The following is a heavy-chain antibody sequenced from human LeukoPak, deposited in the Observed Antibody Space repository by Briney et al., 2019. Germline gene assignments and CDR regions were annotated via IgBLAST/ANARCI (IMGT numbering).Heavy chain of an antibody. J-gene: IGHJ4*02. CDR1: GFTLSTYD. V-gene: IGHV3-33*01. D-gene: IGHD5-18*01. Sequence: GRSLRLSCAASGFTLSTYDIHWVRQAPGKGLEWVAVIWNDGSNKYYGDSVKGRFTISRDNSKNTLYLRMNSLRAEDTAIYYCARSVVGYYYFDSWGQGTLVTVSS. CDR2: IWNDGSNK. CDR3: ARSVVGYYYFDS.